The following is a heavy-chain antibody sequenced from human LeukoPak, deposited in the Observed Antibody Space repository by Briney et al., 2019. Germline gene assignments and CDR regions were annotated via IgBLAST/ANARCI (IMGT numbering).Heavy chain of an antibody. CDR2: ISGSGGST. CDR1: GFTFGDYT. J-gene: IGHJ4*02. V-gene: IGHV3-23*01. CDR3: ASPIGNIVVVPAGDY. D-gene: IGHD2-2*01. Sequence: GGSLRLSCTASGFTFGDYTMNWVRQAPGKGLEWVSAISGSGGSTYYADSVKGRFTISRDNSKNTLYLQMNSLRAEDTAVYYCASPIGNIVVVPAGDYWGQGTLVTVSS.